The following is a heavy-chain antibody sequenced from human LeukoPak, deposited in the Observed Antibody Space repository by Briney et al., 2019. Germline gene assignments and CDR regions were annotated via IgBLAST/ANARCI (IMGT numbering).Heavy chain of an antibody. CDR3: ARGLSGLPIFDH. D-gene: IGHD3-22*01. CDR2: IPYSGST. CDR1: GGSISSYY. J-gene: IGHJ4*02. Sequence: SETLSLTCTVSGGSISSYYWSWIRQPPGKGLEWIGYIPYSGSTNYNPSLKSRVTISLDTSMNQFSLKLSSVTAADTAVYYCARGLSGLPIFDHWGQGTLVTVSS. V-gene: IGHV4-59*01.